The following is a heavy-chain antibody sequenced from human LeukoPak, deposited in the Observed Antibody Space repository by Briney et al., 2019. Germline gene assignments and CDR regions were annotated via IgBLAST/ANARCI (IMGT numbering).Heavy chain of an antibody. D-gene: IGHD2-15*01. CDR3: ASSVVVVAATGV. Sequence: GRSLRLSCAASGFTFSSYAMHWVRQAPGKGLEWVAVISYDGSNKYYADSVKGRFTISRDNSKNTLNLQMNSLRAEDTAVYYCASSVVVVAATGVWGQGTLVTVSS. CDR2: ISYDGSNK. CDR1: GFTFSSYA. V-gene: IGHV3-30-3*01. J-gene: IGHJ4*02.